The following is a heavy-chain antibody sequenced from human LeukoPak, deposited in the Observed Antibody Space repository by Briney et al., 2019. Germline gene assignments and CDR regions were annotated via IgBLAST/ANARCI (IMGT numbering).Heavy chain of an antibody. J-gene: IGHJ4*02. Sequence: GGSLRLSCSASGFTFSTYAMSWGRQAPGKGLERVSAITGSGDSTYCTDSVKGRFSVSRDNSKNTVYLQMNSLRVEDTAVYYCVYGSDSDYGGYPGLFDYWGQGTLVTVSS. CDR3: VYGSDSDYGGYPGLFDY. CDR2: ITGSGDST. CDR1: GFTFSTYA. D-gene: IGHD4/OR15-4a*01. V-gene: IGHV3-23*01.